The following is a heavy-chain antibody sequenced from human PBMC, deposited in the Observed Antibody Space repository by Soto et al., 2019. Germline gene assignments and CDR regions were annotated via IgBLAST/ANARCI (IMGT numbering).Heavy chain of an antibody. J-gene: IGHJ6*03. V-gene: IGHV1-46*03. CDR1: GYTFTSYY. D-gene: IGHD4-17*01. CDR2: INPSGGST. Sequence: ASVKVSCTASGYTFTSYYMHWVRQAPGQGLEWMGIINPSGGSTSYAQKFQGRVTMTRDTSTSTVYMELSSLRSEDTAVYYCARDGPSDGDYYYYYYMDVWGKGTTVTVSS. CDR3: ARDGPSDGDYYYYYYMDV.